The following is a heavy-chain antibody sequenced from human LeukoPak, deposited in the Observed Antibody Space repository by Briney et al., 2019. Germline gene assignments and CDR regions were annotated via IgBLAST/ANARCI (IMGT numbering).Heavy chain of an antibody. D-gene: IGHD1-26*01. CDR2: IYYSGSM. V-gene: IGHV4-39*07. CDR1: GGPISSSSYY. J-gene: IGHJ4*02. CDR3: ARDVGATPGYFDY. Sequence: SETLSLTCTVSGGPISSSSYYWGWIRQPPGKGQEWIGNIYYSGSMYWNLSLKSRVTISIDTSKKQFSLKLSSVTAADTAVYYCARDVGATPGYFDYWGQGTLVTVSS.